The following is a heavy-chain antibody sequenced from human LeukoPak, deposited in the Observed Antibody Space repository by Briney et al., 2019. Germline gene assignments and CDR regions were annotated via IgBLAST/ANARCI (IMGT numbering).Heavy chain of an antibody. Sequence: GGSLRLSCAASGFTVSSNYMSWVRQAPGKGLEWVSVFYSGGSTYYADSVKGRFTISRDSSKNTLYLQMNSLRAEDTAVYYCARGDGYNYFESWGQGTLVTVSS. CDR3: ARGDGYNYFES. CDR1: GFTVSSNY. D-gene: IGHD5-24*01. V-gene: IGHV3-53*01. J-gene: IGHJ4*02. CDR2: FYSGGST.